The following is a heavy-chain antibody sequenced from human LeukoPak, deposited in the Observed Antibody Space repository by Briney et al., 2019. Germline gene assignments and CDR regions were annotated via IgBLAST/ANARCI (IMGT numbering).Heavy chain of an antibody. V-gene: IGHV3-33*01. CDR2: IWSDGSNE. CDR1: GFTFSTSG. D-gene: IGHD3-22*01. J-gene: IGHJ4*02. CDR3: ARWDDSSGYYPYYFDY. Sequence: PGRSLRLSCAASGFTFSTSGMHWVRQAPGKGLEWVAVIWSDGSNENYADSVKGRFTISRDNSKDTLYLQMNSLRAEDTAVYYCARWDDSSGYYPYYFDYWGQGTLVTVSS.